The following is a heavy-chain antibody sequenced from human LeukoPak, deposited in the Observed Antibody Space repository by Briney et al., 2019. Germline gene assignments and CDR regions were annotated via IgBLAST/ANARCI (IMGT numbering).Heavy chain of an antibody. CDR1: GYTFTGYY. CDR2: INPNSGGT. V-gene: IGHV1-2*02. J-gene: IGHJ5*02. CDR3: ARSEVGAAGGWFDP. Sequence: ASVKVSCKASGYTFTGYYMHWVRQAPGQGLEWMGWINPNSGGTNYAQKFQGRVTMTRDTSISTAYMELSRLRSDDTAVYYCARSEVGAAGGWFDPWGQGTLVTVSS. D-gene: IGHD6-13*01.